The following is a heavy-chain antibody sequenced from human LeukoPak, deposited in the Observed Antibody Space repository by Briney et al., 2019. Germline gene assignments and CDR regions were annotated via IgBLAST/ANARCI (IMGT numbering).Heavy chain of an antibody. CDR3: ARANPELLWFGELFGYFDY. Sequence: SETLSLTCAVSGGSIRPHYWSWIRQAPGKGLEWIGYIYYSGSTNYNPSLKSRVTISVDTSKNQFSLKLSSVTAADTAVYYCARANPELLWFGELFGYFDYWGQGTLVTVSS. V-gene: IGHV4-59*11. D-gene: IGHD3-10*01. CDR2: IYYSGST. CDR1: GGSIRPHY. J-gene: IGHJ4*02.